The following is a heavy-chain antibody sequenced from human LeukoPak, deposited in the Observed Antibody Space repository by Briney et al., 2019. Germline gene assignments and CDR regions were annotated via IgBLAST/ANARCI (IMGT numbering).Heavy chain of an antibody. D-gene: IGHD6-13*01. CDR2: IDKDGSST. CDR1: GFTFSSYW. Sequence: GGSLTLSCAASGFTFSSYWMHWVRQAPGKGLVWVSRIDKDGSSTSYADSVKGRFTISRDNAKNTLYLQMSSLRAEDTAVHYCILAAAGTEFDSWGQGTLGSVSS. CDR3: ILAAAGTEFDS. J-gene: IGHJ4*02. V-gene: IGHV3-74*01.